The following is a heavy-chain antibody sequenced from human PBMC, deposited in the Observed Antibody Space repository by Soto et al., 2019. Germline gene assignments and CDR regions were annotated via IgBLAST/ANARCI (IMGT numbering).Heavy chain of an antibody. CDR1: GFTFRSYA. CDR3: ARDPLWGTAMVLWYFDL. CDR2: ISYAGRNK. Sequence: QVQLVESGGGVVQPGRSLRLSCAASGFTFRSYAMHWVRQAPGKGLEWVAVISYAGRNKYYADSVKGRFTISRDNSKNTLYLQMNSLRAEDTAVYYCARDPLWGTAMVLWYFDLWGRGTLVTVSS. V-gene: IGHV3-30*04. D-gene: IGHD5-18*01. J-gene: IGHJ2*01.